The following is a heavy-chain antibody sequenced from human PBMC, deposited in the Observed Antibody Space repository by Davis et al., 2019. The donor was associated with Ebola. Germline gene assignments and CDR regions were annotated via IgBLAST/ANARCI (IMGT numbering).Heavy chain of an antibody. D-gene: IGHD3-3*01. CDR1: GFTFTSSA. V-gene: IGHV1-58*01. J-gene: IGHJ4*02. Sequence: SVKVSCKASGFTFTSSAVQWVRQARGQRLEWIGWIVVGSGNTNYAQKFQERVTITRDMSTSTAYMELSSLRSEDTAVYYCAGDQLEGDFWSGSFDYWGQGALVTVSS. CDR3: AGDQLEGDFWSGSFDY. CDR2: IVVGSGNT.